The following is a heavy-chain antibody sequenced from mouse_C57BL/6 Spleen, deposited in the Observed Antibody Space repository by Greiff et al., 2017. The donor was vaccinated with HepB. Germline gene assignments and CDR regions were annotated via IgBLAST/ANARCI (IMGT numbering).Heavy chain of an antibody. CDR2: INPSSGYT. J-gene: IGHJ4*01. D-gene: IGHD1-1*01. CDR1: GYTFTSYT. V-gene: IGHV1-4*01. Sequence: VQLQESGAELARPGASVKMSCKASGYTFTSYTMHWVKQRPGQGLEWIGYINPSSGYTKYNQKFTDKATLTADKSSSTAYVQLSSLTSEDSAVYYCAPTVPYAMDYWGQGTSVTVSS. CDR3: APTVPYAMDY.